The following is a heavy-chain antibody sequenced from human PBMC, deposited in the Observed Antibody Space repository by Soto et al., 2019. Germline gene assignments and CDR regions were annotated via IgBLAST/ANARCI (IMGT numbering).Heavy chain of an antibody. V-gene: IGHV3-64*04. CDR2: IRSNGGST. J-gene: IGHJ4*02. Sequence: GGSLRLSCAASGFTFSSYGMHWVRQAPGKGLEYFSAIRSNGGSTYYADSVKGRFTISRDNAKNSLYLQMNSLRDEDTAVYYCARAGYYYGSGSYYNARGIDYWGQGTLVTVSS. CDR1: GFTFSSYG. CDR3: ARAGYYYGSGSYYNARGIDY. D-gene: IGHD3-10*01.